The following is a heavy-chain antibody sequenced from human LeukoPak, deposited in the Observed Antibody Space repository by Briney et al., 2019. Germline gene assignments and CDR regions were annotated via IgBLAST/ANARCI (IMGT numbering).Heavy chain of an antibody. CDR1: GFTFSSYA. CDR2: ISYDGSNK. J-gene: IGHJ6*02. Sequence: PGRSLRLSCAASGFTFSSYAMHWVRQAPGKGLERVAVISYDGSNKYYADSVKGRFTISRDNSKNTLYLQMNSLRAEDTAVYYCARDLRLYYYDSSGYWRDYYYYYGMDVWGQGTTVTVS. D-gene: IGHD3-22*01. V-gene: IGHV3-30-3*01. CDR3: ARDLRLYYYDSSGYWRDYYYYYGMDV.